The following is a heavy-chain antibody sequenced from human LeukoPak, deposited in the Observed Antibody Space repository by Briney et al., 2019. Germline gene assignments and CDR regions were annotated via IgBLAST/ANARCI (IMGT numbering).Heavy chain of an antibody. Sequence: SGPTLVNPTQTLTLTCSLSGFSVDTYGMGVGWTRQPPGKALECLAIIYWDDDKHYSPSLKSRLTISKDTSKNQVVLTMTNMDPVDTATYYCAPRLRYSSSWYFDYWGQGTLVTVSS. CDR2: IYWDDDK. J-gene: IGHJ4*02. CDR3: APRLRYSSSWYFDY. V-gene: IGHV2-5*02. CDR1: GFSVDTYGMG. D-gene: IGHD6-13*01.